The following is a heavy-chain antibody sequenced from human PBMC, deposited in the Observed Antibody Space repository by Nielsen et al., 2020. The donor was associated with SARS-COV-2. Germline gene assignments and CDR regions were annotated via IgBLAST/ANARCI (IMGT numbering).Heavy chain of an antibody. J-gene: IGHJ4*02. V-gene: IGHV1-18*01. CDR1: GYTFTSYG. CDR3: AREPYSSSWYGDY. CDR2: ISAGNANT. Sequence: ASVKVSCKASGYTFTSYGISWVRQAPGQGLEWMGWISAGNANTKYSQKFQGRVTITRDTSASTAYMELSSLRSEDTAVYYCAREPYSSSWYGDYWGQGTLVTVSS. D-gene: IGHD6-13*01.